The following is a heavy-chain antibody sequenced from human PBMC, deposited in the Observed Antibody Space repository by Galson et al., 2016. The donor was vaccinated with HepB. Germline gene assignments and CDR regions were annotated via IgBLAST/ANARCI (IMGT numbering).Heavy chain of an antibody. CDR3: AGDVSPYASPPDY. V-gene: IGHV3-48*02. J-gene: IGHJ4*02. D-gene: IGHD2-2*01. CDR1: GFTFSSYS. CDR2: IGDTGSRI. Sequence: SLRLSCAASGFTFSSYSMNWVRQAPGKGLEWVSYIGDTGSRIYYADSAKGRFTISRDNAKNSVYLQMNSLRDDDTAVSYCAGDVSPYASPPDYWGQGTLVTVSS.